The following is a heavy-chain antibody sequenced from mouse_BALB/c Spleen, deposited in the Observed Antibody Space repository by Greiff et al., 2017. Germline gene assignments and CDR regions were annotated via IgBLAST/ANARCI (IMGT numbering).Heavy chain of an antibody. CDR2: IRSKSNNYAT. D-gene: IGHD2-4*01. J-gene: IGHJ4*01. V-gene: IGHV10-1*02. Sequence: EVHLVESGGGLVQPKGSLKLSCAASGFTFNTYAMNWVRQAPGKGLEWVARIRSKSNNYATYYADSVKDRFTISRDDSQSMLYLQMNNLKTEDTAMYYCVRMITTRDYYAMDYWGQGTSVTVSS. CDR1: GFTFNTYA. CDR3: VRMITTRDYYAMDY.